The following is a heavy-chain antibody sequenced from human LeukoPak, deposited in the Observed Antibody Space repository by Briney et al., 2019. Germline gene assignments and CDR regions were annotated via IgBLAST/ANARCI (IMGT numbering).Heavy chain of an antibody. D-gene: IGHD6-19*01. CDR3: ARTRVAGTSDAFDI. V-gene: IGHV5-51*01. CDR1: GYTFTTYW. CDR2: IYPGDSDT. Sequence: GESLQISCKGSGYTFTTYWIGWVRQMPGKGLEWMGIIYPGDSDTRNRPPFQGQVTISVDKSISTAYLQWSSLKASDTAIYYCARTRVAGTSDAFDIWGQGTTVTVSS. J-gene: IGHJ3*02.